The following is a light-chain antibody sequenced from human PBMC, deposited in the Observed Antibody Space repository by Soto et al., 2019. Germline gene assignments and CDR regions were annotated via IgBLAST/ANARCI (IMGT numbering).Light chain of an antibody. CDR2: EGS. J-gene: IGLJ1*01. CDR3: RSYRSSDTYV. Sequence: QSALTQPASVSGSPGQSVSISCTGTTSDIGTFNLVSWYQQHPGKAPKLMIYEGSQRPSGVSNRFSGSKSGNTASLTISGLQAEDEADYYCRSYRSSDTYVFGTGTKLTVL. CDR1: TSDIGTFNL. V-gene: IGLV2-14*02.